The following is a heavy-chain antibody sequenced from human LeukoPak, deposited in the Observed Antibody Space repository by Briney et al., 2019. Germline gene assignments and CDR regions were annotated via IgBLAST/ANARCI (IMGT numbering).Heavy chain of an antibody. CDR1: GYTFTSYD. CDR2: MNPNSGNT. CDR3: ARGLGKRPQRDLDY. Sequence: GASVKVSCKASGYTFTSYDINWVRQATGQGLEWMGWMNPNSGNTGYAQKFQGRVTMTRNTSISTAYMELSSLRSEDTAVYYCARGLGKRPQRDLDYWGQGTLVTVSS. J-gene: IGHJ4*02. V-gene: IGHV1-8*01.